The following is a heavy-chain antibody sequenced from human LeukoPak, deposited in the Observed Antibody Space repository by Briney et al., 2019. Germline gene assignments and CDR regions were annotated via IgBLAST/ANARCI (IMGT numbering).Heavy chain of an antibody. J-gene: IGHJ4*02. CDR2: ISYDGSNK. V-gene: IGHV3-30-3*01. CDR3: ARAALYSSGWYRAAPDY. D-gene: IGHD6-19*01. CDR1: GFTFSSYA. Sequence: PGGSLRLSCAASGFTFSSYAMHWVRQAPGKGLVWVAVISYDGSNKYYADSVKGRFTISRDNSKNTLYLQMNSLRAEDTAVYYCARAALYSSGWYRAAPDYWGQGTLVTVSS.